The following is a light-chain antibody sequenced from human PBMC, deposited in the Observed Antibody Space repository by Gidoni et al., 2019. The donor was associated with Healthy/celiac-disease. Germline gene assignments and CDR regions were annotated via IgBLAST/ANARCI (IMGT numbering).Light chain of an antibody. Sequence: DIVMTQSPDSLAVSLGERATINCKSSQSVLYSSNNKNYLAWYQQKPGQPPKLLMYWASTRESGGPERFSGSGSGTDFTLTISSLQAEDVAVYYCQQYYSTLPITFXXXTRLEIK. CDR2: WAS. V-gene: IGKV4-1*01. CDR1: QSVLYSSNNKNY. J-gene: IGKJ5*01. CDR3: QQYYSTLPIT.